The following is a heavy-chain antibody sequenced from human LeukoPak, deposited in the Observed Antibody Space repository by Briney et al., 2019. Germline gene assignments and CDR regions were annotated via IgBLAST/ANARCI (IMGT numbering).Heavy chain of an antibody. J-gene: IGHJ4*02. V-gene: IGHV3-20*04. Sequence: GGSLRLSCAASGFTFDDYGMSWVRQAPGKGLEWVSGINWNGGSTGYADSVKGRFTISRDNSKNTLYLQMNSLRAEDTAVYYCARTPSGWYPLHFDYWGQGTLVTVSS. CDR1: GFTFDDYG. D-gene: IGHD6-19*01. CDR2: INWNGGST. CDR3: ARTPSGWYPLHFDY.